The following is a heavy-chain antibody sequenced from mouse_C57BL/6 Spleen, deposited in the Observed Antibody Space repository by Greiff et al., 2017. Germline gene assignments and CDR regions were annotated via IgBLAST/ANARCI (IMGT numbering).Heavy chain of an antibody. J-gene: IGHJ2*01. Sequence: QVQLQQPGAELVKPGASVKLSCKASGYTFTSYWMHWVKQRPGQGLEWIGMIHPNSGSTNYNEKFKSKATLTVDKSSSTADMQLSSLTSEDSAVYYCATYDYALYFDYWGQGTTLTVSS. CDR2: IHPNSGST. D-gene: IGHD2-4*01. V-gene: IGHV1-64*01. CDR1: GYTFTSYW. CDR3: ATYDYALYFDY.